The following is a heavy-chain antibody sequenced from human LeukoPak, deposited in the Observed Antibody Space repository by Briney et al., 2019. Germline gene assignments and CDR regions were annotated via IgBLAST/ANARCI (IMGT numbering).Heavy chain of an antibody. CDR2: IKQDGSEK. D-gene: IGHD3-10*01. CDR1: GFIISANF. CDR3: ARGSNYYGSGSYWTHQRYYFDY. J-gene: IGHJ4*02. V-gene: IGHV3-7*01. Sequence: TGGSLRLSCTASGFIISANFMSWVRQAPGKGLEWVANIKQDGSEKYYVDSVKGRFTISRDNAKNSLYLQMNSLRAEDTAVYYCARGSNYYGSGSYWTHQRYYFDYWGQGTLVTVSS.